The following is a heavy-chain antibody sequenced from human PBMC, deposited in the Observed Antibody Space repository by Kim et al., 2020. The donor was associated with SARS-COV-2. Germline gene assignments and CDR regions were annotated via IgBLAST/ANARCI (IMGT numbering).Heavy chain of an antibody. V-gene: IGHV3-30*18. CDR2: ISYDGSNK. D-gene: IGHD1-7*01. CDR3: AKDGVYRGTMGSNWFDP. Sequence: GGSLRLSCAASVFTFSSYGMHWVRQAPGKGLEWVAVISYDGSNKYYADSVKGRFTISRDNSKNMLYLQMNSLGAEDTAVYYCAKDGVYRGTMGSNWFDPWGQGTLVTVSS. J-gene: IGHJ5*02. CDR1: VFTFSSYG.